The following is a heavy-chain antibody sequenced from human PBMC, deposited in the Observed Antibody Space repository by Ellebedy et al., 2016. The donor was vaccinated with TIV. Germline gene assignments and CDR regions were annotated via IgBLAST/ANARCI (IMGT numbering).Heavy chain of an antibody. Sequence: GESLKISXAASGFTFDDYSMHWVRQPPGKGLEWVSVISWDGRSTYYADSVKGRFTISRDNSKNTLYLQMNSLRAEDTAVYYCTTMAGPSSDNWGQGTLVTVSS. CDR3: TTMAGPSSDN. V-gene: IGHV3-43*01. CDR2: ISWDGRST. J-gene: IGHJ4*02. D-gene: IGHD5-24*01. CDR1: GFTFDDYS.